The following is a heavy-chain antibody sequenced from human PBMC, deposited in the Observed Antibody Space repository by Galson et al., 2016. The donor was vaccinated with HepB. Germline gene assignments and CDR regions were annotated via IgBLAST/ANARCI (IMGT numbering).Heavy chain of an antibody. CDR3: ARDTVRGSGSLYLSL. CDR1: TFTFSNYW. J-gene: IGHJ4*02. V-gene: IGHV3-7*01. CDR2: IKPDGSEK. D-gene: IGHD3-10*01. Sequence: SLRLSCADSTFTFSNYWMTWVRQAPGKGLEWVANIKPDGSEKYYVDSVKGRFTISRDNAKNSLYLQMNSLRAEDTAVYYCARDTVRGSGSLYLSLWGQGTLVTVSS.